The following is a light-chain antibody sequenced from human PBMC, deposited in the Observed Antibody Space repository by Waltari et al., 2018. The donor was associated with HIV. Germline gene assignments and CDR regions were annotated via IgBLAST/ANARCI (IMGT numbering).Light chain of an antibody. CDR1: SSDVGVYNF. Sequence: QSALTQPRSVSGSPGQSVTISCTGTSSDVGVYNFVSWYQQHPGKAPQLMIYDVSKRPSGVPVRFSGSKSGNTASLTISGLQAEDEADYYCCSYAGSYPVVFGGGTKLTVL. CDR3: CSYAGSYPVV. V-gene: IGLV2-11*01. CDR2: DVS. J-gene: IGLJ2*01.